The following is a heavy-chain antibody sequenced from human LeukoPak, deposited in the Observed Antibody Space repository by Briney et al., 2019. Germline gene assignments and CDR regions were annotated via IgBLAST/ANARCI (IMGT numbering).Heavy chain of an antibody. CDR1: GFTFSSYS. Sequence: GGSLRLSCAASGFTFSSYSMNWVRRAPGKGLEWVSSISSSSSYIYYADSVKGRFTISRDNAKNSLYLQMNSLRAEDTAVYYCARDYPTVTPFDYWGQGTLVTVSS. D-gene: IGHD4-17*01. J-gene: IGHJ4*02. CDR3: ARDYPTVTPFDY. CDR2: ISSSSSYI. V-gene: IGHV3-21*01.